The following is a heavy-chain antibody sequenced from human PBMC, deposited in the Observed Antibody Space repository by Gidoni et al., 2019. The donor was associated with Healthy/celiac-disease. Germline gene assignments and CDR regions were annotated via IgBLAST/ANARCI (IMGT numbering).Heavy chain of an antibody. CDR2: IIPIFGTA. CDR3: ARKAIAAAIPYYYGMDV. V-gene: IGHV1-69*01. J-gene: IGHJ6*02. D-gene: IGHD6-13*01. CDR1: GGTFSSYA. Sequence: QVQLVQSGAEVKKPGSSVKVSCKASGGTFSSYAISWVRQAPGQGLEWMGGIIPIFGTANYAQKFQGRVTITADESTSTAYMELSSLRSEDTAVYYCARKAIAAAIPYYYGMDVWGQGTTVTVSS.